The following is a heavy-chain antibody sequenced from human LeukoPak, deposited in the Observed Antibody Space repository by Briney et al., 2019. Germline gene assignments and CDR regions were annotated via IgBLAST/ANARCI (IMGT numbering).Heavy chain of an antibody. V-gene: IGHV3-23*01. CDR2: ITGSGGST. Sequence: GGSLRLSCTASEFTFSNYAMSWVRQAPGKGLEWVSAITGSGGSTYYADSVKGRFTISRDNSKNTLYLQMNSLRAEDTAVYYCASLDCSSTSCYAGWNWFDPWGQGTLVTVSS. CDR1: EFTFSNYA. J-gene: IGHJ5*02. D-gene: IGHD2-2*01. CDR3: ASLDCSSTSCYAGWNWFDP.